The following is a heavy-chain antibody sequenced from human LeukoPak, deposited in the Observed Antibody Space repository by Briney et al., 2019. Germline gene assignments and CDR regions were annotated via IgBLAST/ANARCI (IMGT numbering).Heavy chain of an antibody. CDR1: GFTFSSYA. Sequence: PGGSLRLSSAASGFTFSSYAMSWVRQAPGKGLEWVSAISGSGGSTYYADSVKGRFTISRDNSKNTMYLQMNSLRAEDTAVYYCAARAYTASGFDIWVQGAMVTVSS. J-gene: IGHJ3*02. D-gene: IGHD5-18*01. V-gene: IGHV3-23*01. CDR2: ISGSGGST. CDR3: AARAYTASGFDI.